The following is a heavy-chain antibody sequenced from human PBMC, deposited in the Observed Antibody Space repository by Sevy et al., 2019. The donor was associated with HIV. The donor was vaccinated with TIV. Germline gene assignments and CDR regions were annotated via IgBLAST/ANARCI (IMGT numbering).Heavy chain of an antibody. Sequence: GGSLRLSCAASGLTSSDYYMSWIRQAPGKGLEWLSHISGSGSDIYYADSVKGRFTISRDNAKNSLYLQMSSLRADDTAVYYCARDHVKDGDLGDYYYFAMDVWGQGTTVTVSS. D-gene: IGHD4-17*01. CDR3: ARDHVKDGDLGDYYYFAMDV. J-gene: IGHJ6*02. V-gene: IGHV3-11*01. CDR2: ISGSGSDI. CDR1: GLTSSDYY.